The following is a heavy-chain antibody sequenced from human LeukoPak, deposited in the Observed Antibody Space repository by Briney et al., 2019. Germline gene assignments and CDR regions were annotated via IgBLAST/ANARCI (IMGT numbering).Heavy chain of an antibody. CDR1: GFTLSSYW. Sequence: GGSLRLSCDASGFTLSSYWMSWVRQAPGKGLEWVSVITSSGGSTYYADSVKGRFTTSRDNSKNTVYVQMNSLRAEDKAVYYCAKGMKTIDYWGQGTLVTVSS. J-gene: IGHJ4*02. CDR3: AKGMKTIDY. V-gene: IGHV3-23*01. CDR2: ITSSGGST.